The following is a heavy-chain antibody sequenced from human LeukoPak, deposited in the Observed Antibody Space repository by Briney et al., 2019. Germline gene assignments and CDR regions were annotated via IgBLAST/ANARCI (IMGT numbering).Heavy chain of an antibody. V-gene: IGHV4-31*03. CDR2: IYYSGST. D-gene: IGHD2-2*01. CDR1: GGSISSADYY. CDR3: ARVITTGVVPSALAQMFDY. J-gene: IGHJ4*02. Sequence: SQTLSLTCTVSGGSISSADYYWSWIRQPPGKGLEWIGYIYYSGSTYYNPSLMSRVTISLDTSKNQFSLKLTSVTAADTAMYYCARVITTGVVPSALAQMFDYWGQGTLVTVSS.